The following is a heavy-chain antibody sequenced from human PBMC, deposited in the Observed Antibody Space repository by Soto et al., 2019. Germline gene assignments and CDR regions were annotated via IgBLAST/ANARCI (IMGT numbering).Heavy chain of an antibody. CDR2: INPSGGST. J-gene: IGHJ6*02. V-gene: IGHV1-46*01. D-gene: IGHD5-18*01. CDR3: ARGTGIQLGRPGGGDYGMDV. Sequence: GASVKVSCKASGYTFTSYYMHWVRQAPGQGLEWMGIINPSGGSTSYAQKFQGRVTMTRDTSTSTVYMELSSLRSEDTAVYYCARGTGIQLGRPGGGDYGMDVWGQGTTVTVSS. CDR1: GYTFTSYY.